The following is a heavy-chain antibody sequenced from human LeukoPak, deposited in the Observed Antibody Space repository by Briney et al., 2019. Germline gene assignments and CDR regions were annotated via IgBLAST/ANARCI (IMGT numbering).Heavy chain of an antibody. J-gene: IGHJ5*02. Sequence: SGGSLRLSCVASGFTFSNAWMSWVRQPPGKGLEWIGEIYHSGSTNYNPSLKSRVTISVDKSKNQFSLKLSSVTAADTAVYYCARGRSVGALGPWGQGTLVTVSS. D-gene: IGHD1-26*01. V-gene: IGHV4-4*02. CDR3: ARGRSVGALGP. CDR2: IYHSGST. CDR1: GFTFSNAW.